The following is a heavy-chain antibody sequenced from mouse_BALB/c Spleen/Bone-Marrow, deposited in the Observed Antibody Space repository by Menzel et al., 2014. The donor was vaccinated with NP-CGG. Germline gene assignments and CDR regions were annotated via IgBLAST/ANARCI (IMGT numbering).Heavy chain of an antibody. CDR3: ARSGAVYYFDY. V-gene: IGHV1-77*01. J-gene: IGHJ2*01. CDR2: IYPGSGST. D-gene: IGHD3-1*01. Sequence: VQLQQSGPELVKPGASVKMSCKASGYTFTDYVISWVKQRTGQGLEWIGEIYPGSGSTYYNEKFKGKATLTADKSSNTAYMQLSSLTSEDSAVYFCARSGAVYYFDYWGQGTTLTVPS. CDR1: GYTFTDYV.